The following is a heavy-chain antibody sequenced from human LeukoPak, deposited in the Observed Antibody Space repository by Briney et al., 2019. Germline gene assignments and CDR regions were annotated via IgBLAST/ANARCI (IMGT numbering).Heavy chain of an antibody. CDR2: ISYDGNNQ. V-gene: IGHV3-30*18. Sequence: PGGSLRLSCAASGFTFSDYAMHWVRQAPGRGLEWVALISYDGNNQYLADSVKGRFTISRDDSNNTLFLQMNSLRPEDTGVYYCAKIKRPLLMFTDTLDYWGQGTLVTVSS. CDR1: GFTFSDYA. D-gene: IGHD2-2*02. J-gene: IGHJ4*02. CDR3: AKIKRPLLMFTDTLDY.